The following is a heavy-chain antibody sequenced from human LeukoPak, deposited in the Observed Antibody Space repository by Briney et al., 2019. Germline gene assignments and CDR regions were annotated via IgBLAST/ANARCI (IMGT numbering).Heavy chain of an antibody. V-gene: IGHV1-8*01. Sequence: ASVKVSCKASGYTFTSYDINWVRQATGQGLEWMGWMNPSSGNTGYAQKLQGRVTMTRDTSIGTAYMELSSLRSEDSAVYYCARVPNRGDKFDPWGQGTLVTVSS. J-gene: IGHJ5*02. CDR3: ARVPNRGDKFDP. D-gene: IGHD4-17*01. CDR2: MNPSSGNT. CDR1: GYTFTSYD.